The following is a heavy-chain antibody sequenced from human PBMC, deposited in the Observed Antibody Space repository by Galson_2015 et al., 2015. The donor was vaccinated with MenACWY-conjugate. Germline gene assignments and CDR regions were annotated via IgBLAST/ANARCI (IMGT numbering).Heavy chain of an antibody. J-gene: IGHJ6*02. CDR2: IYYSGST. CDR3: ARDRIVGAIMSRSNYYYYGMDV. D-gene: IGHD1-26*01. Sequence: ETLSLTCTVSGGSISSYYWSWIRQPPGKGLEWIGYIYYSGSTNYNPSLKSRVTISVDTSKNQFSLKLSSVTAADTAVYYCARDRIVGAIMSRSNYYYYGMDVWGQGTTVTVSS. CDR1: GGSISSYY. V-gene: IGHV4-59*01.